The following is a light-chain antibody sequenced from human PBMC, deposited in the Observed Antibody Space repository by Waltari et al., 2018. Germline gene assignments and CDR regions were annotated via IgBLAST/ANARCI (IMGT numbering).Light chain of an antibody. CDR1: SSDVGFYDF. V-gene: IGLV2-14*01. CDR3: SSYTRRSYWV. CDR2: TVN. J-gene: IGLJ3*02. Sequence: QSALTQPASVSGSPGQSITISCTGTSSDVGFYDFVSWFQQHPGKAPKVMIYTVNNRPSGVSNRFAGSKSANTASLTISGLQAEDEADYYCSSYTRRSYWVFGGGTQLTVL.